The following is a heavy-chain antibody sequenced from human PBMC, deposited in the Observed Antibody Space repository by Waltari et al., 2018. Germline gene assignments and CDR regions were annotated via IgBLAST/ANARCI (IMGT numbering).Heavy chain of an antibody. D-gene: IGHD4-4*01. J-gene: IGHJ4*02. Sequence: VQLLESGGGLVQPGGSLRLPCAASGFTFSNYAMSWVRQAPGKGLEWVSVINGGGVNTYYADSVKGRLTISRDNSKNTLYLQMNSLRAEDTAVYYCAKHPTVGNFDYWGQGTLVTVSP. CDR1: GFTFSNYA. CDR3: AKHPTVGNFDY. V-gene: IGHV3-23*01. CDR2: INGGGVNT.